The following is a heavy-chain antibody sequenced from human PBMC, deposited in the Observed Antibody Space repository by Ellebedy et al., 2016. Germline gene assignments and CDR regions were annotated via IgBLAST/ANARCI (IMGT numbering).Heavy chain of an antibody. CDR2: INTNTGNP. CDR3: SRRGETVSTIIGLDV. D-gene: IGHD5/OR15-5a*01. J-gene: IGHJ6*02. V-gene: IGHV7-4-1*02. CDR1: GYTFTSYA. Sequence: ASVKVSCKASGYTFTSYAMNWVRQAPGQGLEWMGWINTNTGNPTYAQGFTGRFVFSLDTSVSTAYLQISSLKAEDTAVYYCSRRGETVSTIIGLDVWGPGTTVIVSS.